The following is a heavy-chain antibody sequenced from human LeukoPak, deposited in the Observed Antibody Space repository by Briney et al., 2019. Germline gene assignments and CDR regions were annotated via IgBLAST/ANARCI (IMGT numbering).Heavy chain of an antibody. D-gene: IGHD3-9*01. CDR2: ISWNSGSI. CDR1: GFTFDDYA. V-gene: IGHV3-9*01. Sequence: GRSLRLSCAASGFTFDDYAMHWVRQAPGKGLEWVSGISWNSGSIGYADSVKGRFTISRDNAKNSLYLQMNSLRAEDTALYYCAKDNTAYYDILTGSLDYWGQGTLVTVSS. CDR3: AKDNTAYYDILTGSLDY. J-gene: IGHJ4*02.